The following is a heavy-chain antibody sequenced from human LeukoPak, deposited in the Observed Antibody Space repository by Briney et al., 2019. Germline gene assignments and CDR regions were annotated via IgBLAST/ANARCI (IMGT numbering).Heavy chain of an antibody. Sequence: SVKVSCKASGGTFSSYAISWVRQAPGQGLEWMGGIIPIFGTANYAQKFQGRVTITADESTSTAYMELSSLRSEDTAVYYCAYRAKQRDDAFDIWGQGTMVTVSS. CDR3: AYRAKQRDDAFDI. J-gene: IGHJ3*02. D-gene: IGHD6-25*01. CDR1: GGTFSSYA. CDR2: IIPIFGTA. V-gene: IGHV1-69*13.